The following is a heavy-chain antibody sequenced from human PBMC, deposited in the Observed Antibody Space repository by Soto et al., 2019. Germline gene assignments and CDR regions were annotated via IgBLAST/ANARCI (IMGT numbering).Heavy chain of an antibody. D-gene: IGHD3-10*01. J-gene: IGHJ3*01. Sequence: QVHLQESGPGLVNPSGTVSLTCAVSGGSISSTQWWTWVRQPPGKGLEWIGETHHSGNTTYNPSLNCLVTISLYKPKNQFPLKPPSVTPANTASYYCAAVSNFGSEISKFWPFEFWGQGTVVTVS. CDR3: AAVSNFGSEISKFWPFEF. V-gene: IGHV4-4*02. CDR2: THHSGNT. CDR1: GGSISSTQW.